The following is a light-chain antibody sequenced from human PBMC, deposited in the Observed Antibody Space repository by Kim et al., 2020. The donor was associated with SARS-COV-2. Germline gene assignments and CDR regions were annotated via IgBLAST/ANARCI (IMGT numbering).Light chain of an antibody. CDR2: TAS. CDR3: QQDHSYPYT. J-gene: IGKJ2*01. V-gene: IGKV1-5*03. CDR1: QSISGW. Sequence: DIQMTQSPSTLSASVGDRVTITCRASQSISGWLAWYQQKPGIAPKVLIYTASTLQSGVPSRFSGSGSGTEFTLTINSMQPDVFATYYCQQDHSYPYTFGQGTKLEI.